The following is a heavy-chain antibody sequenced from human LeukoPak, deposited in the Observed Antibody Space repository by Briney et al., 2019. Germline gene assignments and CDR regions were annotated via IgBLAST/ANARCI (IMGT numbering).Heavy chain of an antibody. V-gene: IGHV1-18*01. CDR2: ISAYNGNT. D-gene: IGHD6-19*01. CDR3: ARSRAVAGTSYFDY. J-gene: IGHJ4*02. CDR1: GYTFTSYG. Sequence: GASVKVSCKASGYTFTSYGIIWVRQAPGQGLEWMGWISAYNGNTNYAQKLQGRVTMTTDTSTSTAYMELRSLRSDDTAVYYCARSRAVAGTSYFDYWGQGTLVTVSS.